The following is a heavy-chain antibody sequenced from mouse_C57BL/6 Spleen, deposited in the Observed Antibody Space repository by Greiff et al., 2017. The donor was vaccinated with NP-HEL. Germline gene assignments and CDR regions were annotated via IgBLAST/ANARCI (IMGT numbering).Heavy chain of an antibody. D-gene: IGHD2-2*01. CDR3: ARGAMVTTFDY. V-gene: IGHV1-22*01. CDR1: GYTFTDYN. Sequence: EVQLQESGPELVKPGASVKMSCKASGYTFTDYNMHWVKQSHGKSLEWIGYINPNNGGTSYNQKFKGKATLTVNKSSSTAYMELRSLTSEDSAVYYCARGAMVTTFDYWGQGTTLTVSS. J-gene: IGHJ2*01. CDR2: INPNNGGT.